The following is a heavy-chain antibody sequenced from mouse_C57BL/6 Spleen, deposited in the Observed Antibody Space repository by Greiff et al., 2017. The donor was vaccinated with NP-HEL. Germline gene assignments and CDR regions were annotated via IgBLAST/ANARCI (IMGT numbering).Heavy chain of an antibody. CDR2: ISYDGSN. D-gene: IGHD1-1*01. CDR1: GYSITSGYY. Sequence: EVKLQESGPGLVKPSQSLSLTCSVTGYSITSGYYWNWIRQFPGNKLEWMGYISYDGSNNYNPSLKNRISITRDTSKNQFFLKLNSVTTEDTATYYCARDPHYYYGSGGFAYWGQGTLVTVSA. J-gene: IGHJ3*01. V-gene: IGHV3-6*01. CDR3: ARDPHYYYGSGGFAY.